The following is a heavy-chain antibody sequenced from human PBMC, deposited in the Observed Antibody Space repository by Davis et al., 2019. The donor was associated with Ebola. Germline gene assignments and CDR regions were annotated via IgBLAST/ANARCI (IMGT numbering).Heavy chain of an antibody. Sequence: PGGSLRLSCAASGFTFSSYSMNWVRQAPGKGLEWVSSISSSSSYIYYADSVKGRFTISRDNAKNSLYLQMNSLRAEDTAVYYCAISAFSDIGPRLDYYGMDVWGQGTTVTVSS. V-gene: IGHV3-21*01. CDR2: ISSSSSYI. D-gene: IGHD5-12*01. CDR1: GFTFSSYS. J-gene: IGHJ6*02. CDR3: AISAFSDIGPRLDYYGMDV.